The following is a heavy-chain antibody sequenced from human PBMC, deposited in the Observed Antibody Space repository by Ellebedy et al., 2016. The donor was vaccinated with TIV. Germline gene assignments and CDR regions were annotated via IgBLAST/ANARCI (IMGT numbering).Heavy chain of an antibody. CDR3: AADGSMVRGVGGLVDY. Sequence: AASVKVSCKASGFTFTSSAVQWVRQARGQRLGWIGWSVVGSGNTNYEQKFQERVTITRDMSTSTAYMELSSLRSEDTAVYYCAADGSMVRGVGGLVDYWGQGTLVTVSS. CDR1: GFTFTSSA. J-gene: IGHJ4*02. D-gene: IGHD3-10*01. CDR2: SVVGSGNT. V-gene: IGHV1-58*01.